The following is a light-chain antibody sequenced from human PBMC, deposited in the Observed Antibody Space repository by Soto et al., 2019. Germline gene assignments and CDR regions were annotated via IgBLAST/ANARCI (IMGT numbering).Light chain of an antibody. Sequence: QSVLTQPASVSGSPGQSITISCTGTSSDVGGYNYVSWYQLHPGKARKLMVYDVSNRPSGVSNRFSGSKSGNTASLTISGLQAEDEADYYCSSYTSSTAYVFGTGTKVTVL. CDR2: DVS. J-gene: IGLJ1*01. V-gene: IGLV2-14*01. CDR1: SSDVGGYNY. CDR3: SSYTSSTAYV.